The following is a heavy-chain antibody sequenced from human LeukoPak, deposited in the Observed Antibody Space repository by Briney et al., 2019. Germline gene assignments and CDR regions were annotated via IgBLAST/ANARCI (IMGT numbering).Heavy chain of an antibody. CDR1: GGSISSGGYS. V-gene: IGHV4-30-2*01. CDR3: ARGPHDYVWGSYRTDPFDY. CDR2: INHSGST. J-gene: IGHJ4*02. D-gene: IGHD3-16*02. Sequence: SQTLSLTCAVSGGSISSGGYSWSWIRQPPGKGLEWIGEINHSGSTNYNPSLKSRVTISVDTSKNQFSLKLSSVTAADTAVYYCARGPHDYVWGSYRTDPFDYWGQGTLVTVSS.